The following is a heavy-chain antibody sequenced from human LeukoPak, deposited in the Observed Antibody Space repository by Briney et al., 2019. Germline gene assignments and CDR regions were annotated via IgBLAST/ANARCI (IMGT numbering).Heavy chain of an antibody. CDR1: GGSISSYY. CDR2: IYYSGST. D-gene: IGHD2-15*01. Sequence: SETLSLTCTVSGGSISSYYWSWIRQPPGKGLEWIGYIYYSGSTYYNPSLKSRVTISVDTSKNQFSLKLSSVTAADTAVYYCARGGGGNLHFDYWGQGTLVTVSS. V-gene: IGHV4-59*06. J-gene: IGHJ4*02. CDR3: ARGGGGNLHFDY.